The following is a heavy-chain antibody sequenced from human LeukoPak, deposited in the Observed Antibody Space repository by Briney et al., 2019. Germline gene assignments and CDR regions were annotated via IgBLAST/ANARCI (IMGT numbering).Heavy chain of an antibody. J-gene: IGHJ4*02. CDR3: AGGTTTVTTLDY. CDR2: ISSSSYI. Sequence: GGSLRLSCAASGFTFSSYSMNWVRQAPGKGLEWVSSISSSSYIYYADSVKGRFTISRDNAKNSLYLQMNSLRAEDTAVYYCAGGTTTVTTLDYWGQGTLVTVSS. D-gene: IGHD4-17*01. V-gene: IGHV3-21*01. CDR1: GFTFSSYS.